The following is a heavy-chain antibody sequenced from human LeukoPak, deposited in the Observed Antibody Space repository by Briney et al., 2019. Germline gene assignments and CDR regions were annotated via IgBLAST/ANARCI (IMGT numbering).Heavy chain of an antibody. CDR2: IYHSGST. V-gene: IGHV4-4*02. J-gene: IGHJ6*02. CDR1: GGSISSSNW. CDR3: ARARGEVTMIVVVAGYGMDV. Sequence: PSETLSLTCAVSGGSISSSNWWSWVRQPPGKGLEWIGEIYHSGSTNYNPSLKSRVTISVDKSKNQFSLKLSSVTAADTAMYYCARARGEVTMIVVVAGYGMDVWGQGTTVTVSS. D-gene: IGHD3-22*01.